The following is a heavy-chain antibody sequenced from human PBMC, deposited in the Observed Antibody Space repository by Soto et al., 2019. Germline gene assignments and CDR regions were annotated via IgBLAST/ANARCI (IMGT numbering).Heavy chain of an antibody. J-gene: IGHJ6*02. CDR2: IKPKTEGGTA. Sequence: PGGSLRLSCAASGFTFSSYAMHWVRQAPGKGLEWVGHIKPKTEGGTADYAAPVKGRFTISRDDSKNTVYLEMNSLKSEDTAVYYCITDLHLSSGPSMDVWGQGTTVTVSS. V-gene: IGHV3-15*07. CDR3: ITDLHLSSGPSMDV. CDR1: GFTFSSYA. D-gene: IGHD6-19*01.